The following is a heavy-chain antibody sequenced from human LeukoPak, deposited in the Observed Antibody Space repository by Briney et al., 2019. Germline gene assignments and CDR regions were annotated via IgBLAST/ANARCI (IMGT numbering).Heavy chain of an antibody. CDR2: IYYSGST. J-gene: IGHJ2*01. Sequence: PSQTLSLTCTVSGGSISSGDYYWSWIRQPPGKGLEWIGYIYYSGSTYYNPSLKSRVTISVDTSKNQFSLKLSSVTAADTAVYYCVRDLLDTSMVHYWYFDLWGRGTLVTVSS. V-gene: IGHV4-30-4*01. CDR3: VRDLLDTSMVHYWYFDL. CDR1: GGSISSGDYY. D-gene: IGHD5-18*01.